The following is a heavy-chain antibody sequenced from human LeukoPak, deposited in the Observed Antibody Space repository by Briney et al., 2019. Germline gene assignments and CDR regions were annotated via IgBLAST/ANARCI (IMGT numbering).Heavy chain of an antibody. D-gene: IGHD6-6*01. Sequence: GGSLRLSCAASGFTFDDYAMHWVRQAPGKGLEWVSLISWDGGRTHYADSVKGRFTISRDNSKNSLYLQMNGLRPEDTALYYCAKDVHSSSSGLGYWGQGTLVTVSS. CDR3: AKDVHSSSSGLGY. CDR1: GFTFDDYA. CDR2: ISWDGGRT. J-gene: IGHJ4*02. V-gene: IGHV3-43D*04.